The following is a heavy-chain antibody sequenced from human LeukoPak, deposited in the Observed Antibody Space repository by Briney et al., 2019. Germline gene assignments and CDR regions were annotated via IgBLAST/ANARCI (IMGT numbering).Heavy chain of an antibody. CDR3: AREWDTGFGE. CDR2: MNPNSGNT. Sequence: GASVKVSCKASGYTFTGHDINWVRQATGQGLEWMGWMNPNSGNTGYAQKFQGRVTITRNTSTSTAYMEVSSLRSEDTAVYYCAREWDTGFGEWGQGTLVTVSS. D-gene: IGHD3-10*01. CDR1: GYTFTGHD. J-gene: IGHJ4*02. V-gene: IGHV1-8*03.